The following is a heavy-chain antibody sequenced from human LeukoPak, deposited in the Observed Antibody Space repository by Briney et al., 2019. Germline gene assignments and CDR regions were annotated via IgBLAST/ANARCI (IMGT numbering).Heavy chain of an antibody. CDR3: ARVGGSYWDDY. CDR1: GFTFSSYS. D-gene: IGHD1-26*01. Sequence: WGSLRLSCAASGFTFSSYSMNWVRQAPGKGLEWVSSISSSSSYIYYADSVKGRFTISRDNAKNSLYLQMNSLRAEDTAVYYCARVGGSYWDDYWGQGTLVTVSS. J-gene: IGHJ4*02. V-gene: IGHV3-21*01. CDR2: ISSSSSYI.